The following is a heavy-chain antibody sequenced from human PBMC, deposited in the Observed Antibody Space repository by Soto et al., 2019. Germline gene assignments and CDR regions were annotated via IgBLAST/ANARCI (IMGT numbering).Heavy chain of an antibody. CDR1: GFTFSSYS. J-gene: IGHJ6*02. Sequence: EVQLVESGGGLVQPGGSLRLSCAASGFTFSSYSMNWVRQAPGKGLEWVSYISSSSSTIYYADSVKGRFTISRDNAKNSRYLQMNSLRDEDTAVYYCARDRHSMVRGVISYYYGMDVWGQGTTVTVSS. D-gene: IGHD3-10*01. V-gene: IGHV3-48*02. CDR2: ISSSSSTI. CDR3: ARDRHSMVRGVISYYYGMDV.